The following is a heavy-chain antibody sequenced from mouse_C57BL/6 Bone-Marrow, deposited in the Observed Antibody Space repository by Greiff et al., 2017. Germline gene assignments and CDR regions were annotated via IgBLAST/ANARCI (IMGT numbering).Heavy chain of an antibody. CDR2: ISYDGSN. Sequence: EVQLVESGPGLVKPSQSLSLTCSVTGYSITSGYYWNWIRQFPGNKLEWMGYISYDGSNNYNPSLKNRSYINRDTTKNQFFLKMNSVTTEDTATYYCARERGPYYFDYGGQGTTLTVSS. J-gene: IGHJ2*01. CDR1: GYSITSGYY. CDR3: ARERGPYYFDY. V-gene: IGHV3-6*01.